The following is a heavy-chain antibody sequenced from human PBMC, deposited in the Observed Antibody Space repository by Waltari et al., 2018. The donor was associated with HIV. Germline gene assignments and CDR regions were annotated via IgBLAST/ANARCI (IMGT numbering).Heavy chain of an antibody. CDR3: VRGSSSWNGVDF. V-gene: IGHV3-74*01. J-gene: IGHJ4*02. CDR2: INRDGSST. CDR1: GFTFSNYW. D-gene: IGHD6-13*01. Sequence: EVQLVESGGGVVQPGGSLRLSCAASGFTFSNYWLHWVRQAAGKGLVWVSRINRDGSSTTYADSEKGRFTISRDNAKNTLYMQMNSLRAEDTALYYCVRGSSSWNGVDFWGRGTLVTVSS.